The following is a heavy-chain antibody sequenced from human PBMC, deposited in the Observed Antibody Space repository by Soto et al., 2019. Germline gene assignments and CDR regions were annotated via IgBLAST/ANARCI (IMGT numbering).Heavy chain of an antibody. J-gene: IGHJ4*02. Sequence: GSLRLSCAASGFTVRNNYMSWVRQAPGKGLEWVSVVYDDGSTYYAGSVKGRFTISRDNSKNTVSLQMNSLRAEDTAVYYCARGHYGSLPGYFDYWGQGTLVTVSS. CDR3: ARGHYGSLPGYFDY. CDR1: GFTVRNNY. V-gene: IGHV3-66*01. CDR2: VYDDGST. D-gene: IGHD3-10*01.